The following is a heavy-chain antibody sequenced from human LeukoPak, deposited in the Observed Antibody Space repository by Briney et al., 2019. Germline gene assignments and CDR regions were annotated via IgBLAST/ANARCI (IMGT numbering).Heavy chain of an antibody. CDR3: ARVMGGGTIFGVVITDYFDY. J-gene: IGHJ4*02. Sequence: PSETLSLTCTVSGGSISSSRDYWAWLRQPPGKGLEWIANIYYSGSTYYNPSLKSRVTISVDTSKNQFSLKLSSVTAADTAVYYCARVMGGGTIFGVVITDYFDYWGQGTLVTVSS. V-gene: IGHV4-39*07. D-gene: IGHD3-3*01. CDR2: IYYSGST. CDR1: GGSISSSRDY.